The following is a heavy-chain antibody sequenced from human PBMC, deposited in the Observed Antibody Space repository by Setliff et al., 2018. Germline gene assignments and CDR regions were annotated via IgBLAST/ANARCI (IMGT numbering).Heavy chain of an antibody. CDR3: ARHPMFYSDSSGYYYAPRPSYYFDY. CDR1: GDSMSDSY. Sequence: SETLSLTCTVSGDSMSDSYWIWIRQAPGKGLENIAFIHASGIAHHNPSLRSRVTISVDKSEKQVSLKLSSVTAADTAVYYCARHPMFYSDSSGYYYAPRPSYYFDYWGQGTLVTVSS. CDR2: IHASGIA. D-gene: IGHD3-22*01. V-gene: IGHV4-59*08. J-gene: IGHJ4*02.